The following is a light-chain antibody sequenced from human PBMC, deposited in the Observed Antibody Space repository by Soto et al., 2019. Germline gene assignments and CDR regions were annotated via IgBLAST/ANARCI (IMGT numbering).Light chain of an antibody. CDR2: AAS. Sequence: IQLTQSPSSLSASVGDRVTMTCRASQGLSSYLAWFQQKPGKAPKLLIYAASTLQTGVPSRFSGSESGTDFTLTISSLQPEDFATYYCQQVNNYPLTFGGGTKVEIK. J-gene: IGKJ4*01. V-gene: IGKV1-9*01. CDR1: QGLSSY. CDR3: QQVNNYPLT.